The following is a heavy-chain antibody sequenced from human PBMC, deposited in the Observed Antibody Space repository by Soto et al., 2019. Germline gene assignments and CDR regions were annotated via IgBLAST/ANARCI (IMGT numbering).Heavy chain of an antibody. D-gene: IGHD3-16*02. V-gene: IGHV3-23*01. CDR3: AKGITFGGVINYYYGMDV. Sequence: GASVKVSCAAPGFTFSSYAMSWVRQAPGKGLEWVSAISGSGGSTYYADSVKGRFTISRDNSKNTLYLQMNSLRAEDTAVYYCAKGITFGGVINYYYGMDVWGQGTTVTVSS. CDR2: ISGSGGST. J-gene: IGHJ6*02. CDR1: GFTFSSYA.